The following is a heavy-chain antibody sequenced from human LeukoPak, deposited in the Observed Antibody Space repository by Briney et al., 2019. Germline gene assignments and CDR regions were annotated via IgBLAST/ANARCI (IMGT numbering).Heavy chain of an antibody. CDR1: GFTVSSTY. CDR3: ATGYSSGWLSPGY. CDR2: IYSGGST. V-gene: IGHV3-53*01. D-gene: IGHD6-19*01. J-gene: IGHJ4*02. Sequence: GGSLRLSCAASGFTVSSTYMNWVRQAPGKGLEWVSVIYSGGSTYYADSVKGRFTISRDNSKNTLYLQMNGLRAEDTAVYYCATGYSSGWLSPGYWGQGTLVTVSS.